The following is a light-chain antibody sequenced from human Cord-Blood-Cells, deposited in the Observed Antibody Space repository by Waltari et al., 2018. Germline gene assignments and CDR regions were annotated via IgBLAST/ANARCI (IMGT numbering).Light chain of an antibody. J-gene: IGLJ2*01. CDR1: SSDFGSYNL. V-gene: IGLV2-23*03. CDR2: DGS. CDR3: CSYAGSSTFV. Sequence: QSALTQPASVSGSPGQSNTISCTGTSSDFGSYNLVSWYQQHPGKAPELMIYDGSKRPSGFSNRFSGSKSVNTASLTISGLQAEDEADYYCCSYAGSSTFVFGGGTKLTVL.